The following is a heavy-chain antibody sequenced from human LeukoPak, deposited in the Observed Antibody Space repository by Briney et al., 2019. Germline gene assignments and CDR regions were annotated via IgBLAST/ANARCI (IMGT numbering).Heavy chain of an antibody. V-gene: IGHV4-30-4*08. D-gene: IGHD6-19*01. CDR1: GFSLSTSGVG. CDR3: AREVAVAGTVYYYYYGMDV. Sequence: SGPTLVNPTQTLTLTCTFSGFSLSTSGVGVGWIRQPPGKGLEWIGYIYYSGSTYYNPSLKSRVTISVDTSKNQFSLKLSSVTAADTAVYYCAREVAVAGTVYYYYYGMDVWGQGTTVTVSS. J-gene: IGHJ6*02. CDR2: IYYSGST.